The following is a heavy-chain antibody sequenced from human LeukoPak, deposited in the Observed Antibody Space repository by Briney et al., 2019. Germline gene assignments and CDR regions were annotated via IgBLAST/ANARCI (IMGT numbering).Heavy chain of an antibody. Sequence: ETLSLTCTVSGGSNSSYYWSWIRQAAGKGLEWIGRIYTSGSTNYNPSLKSRVTMSVDMSKNQFSLNLTSVTAADTAVYYCARETGSSRWFDPWGQGTLVTVSS. CDR1: GGSNSSYY. CDR3: ARETGSSRWFDP. D-gene: IGHD1-26*01. V-gene: IGHV4-4*07. J-gene: IGHJ5*02. CDR2: IYTSGST.